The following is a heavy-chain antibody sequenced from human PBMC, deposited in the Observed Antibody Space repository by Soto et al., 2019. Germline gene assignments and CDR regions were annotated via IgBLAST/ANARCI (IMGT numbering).Heavy chain of an antibody. J-gene: IGHJ4*02. Sequence: PSETLSLTCRVSGGSINSYWWSWIRPPAGKGLEWIGRVYSSGTTDYNPSLNSRATLSVETSKNQFSLKLSSVTAADTAVYYCARDIGSYAYGEGYWGQGIQVTVSS. CDR3: ARDIGSYAYGEGY. V-gene: IGHV4-4*07. CDR1: GGSINSYW. CDR2: VYSSGTT. D-gene: IGHD3-10*01.